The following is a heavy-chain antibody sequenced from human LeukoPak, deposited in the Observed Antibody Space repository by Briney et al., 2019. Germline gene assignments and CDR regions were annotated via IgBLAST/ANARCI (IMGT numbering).Heavy chain of an antibody. Sequence: GASVKVSCKTSGYSENFYGITWVRQAPGQGLEFMGWMNTGTGNPTYAQGFTGRFVFSLDTSVSTAYLQISTLKPEDTAVYFCASMGAHGFDHWGQGSLVTVSS. D-gene: IGHD3-16*01. J-gene: IGHJ4*02. CDR1: GYSENFYG. V-gene: IGHV7-4-1*02. CDR3: ASMGAHGFDH. CDR2: MNTGTGNP.